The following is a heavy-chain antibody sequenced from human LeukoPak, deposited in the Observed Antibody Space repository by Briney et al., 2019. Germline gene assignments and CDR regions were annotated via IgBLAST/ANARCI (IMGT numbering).Heavy chain of an antibody. J-gene: IGHJ4*02. D-gene: IGHD2-15*01. CDR1: GFTFSTYN. V-gene: IGHV3-48*01. Sequence: GGSLRLSCAASGFTFSTYNMNWVRQAPGKGLEWISFITSSSSTIYYADSVKGRFTISRDNAKNSLYLQMNSLRAEDTAVYYCAREKTDIVVVVAATLWGQGTLVTVSS. CDR2: ITSSSSTI. CDR3: AREKTDIVVVVAATL.